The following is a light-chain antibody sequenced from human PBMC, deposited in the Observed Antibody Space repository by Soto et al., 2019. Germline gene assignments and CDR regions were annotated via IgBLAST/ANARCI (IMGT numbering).Light chain of an antibody. V-gene: IGKV3-20*01. J-gene: IGKJ1*01. CDR1: QSVSNNY. Sequence: EIVLTQSPGTLSLSPGESATLSCRASQSVSNNYLAWYQQKPGQAPRLLIYGASNRATGIPDRFSGSGSGTDFTPTISRLEPEDFAVYDCQQYGSSGTFGQGTKVDIK. CDR3: QQYGSSGT. CDR2: GAS.